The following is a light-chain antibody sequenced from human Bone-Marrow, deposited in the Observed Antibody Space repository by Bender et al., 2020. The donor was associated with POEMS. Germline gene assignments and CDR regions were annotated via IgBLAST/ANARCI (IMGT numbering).Light chain of an antibody. V-gene: IGLV1-40*01. J-gene: IGLJ3*02. CDR1: GSNIGAGYD. CDR3: QSFDSSLTAWV. CDR2: ANN. Sequence: QSVLTQPPSVSGAPGQRVTISCSGSGSNIGAGYDVHWYQQLPETAPKLLIYANNNRPSGVPDRFSGSKSGTSASLAITGLQAEDEADYYCQSFDSSLTAWVFGGGTKLTVL.